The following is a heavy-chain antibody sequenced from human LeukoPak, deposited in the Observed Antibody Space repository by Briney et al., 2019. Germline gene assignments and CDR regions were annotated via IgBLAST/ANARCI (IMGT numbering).Heavy chain of an antibody. Sequence: ASVKVSCKASGYTFTGYYMHWVRQAPGQGLEWMGWINPNSGGTNYAQKFQGRVTMTRDTSISTAYMELSRLRSEDTAVYYCARGPHRRTYDRDNWFDPWGQGTLVTVSS. CDR2: INPNSGGT. CDR3: ARGPHRRTYDRDNWFDP. J-gene: IGHJ5*02. V-gene: IGHV1-2*02. CDR1: GYTFTGYY. D-gene: IGHD3-3*01.